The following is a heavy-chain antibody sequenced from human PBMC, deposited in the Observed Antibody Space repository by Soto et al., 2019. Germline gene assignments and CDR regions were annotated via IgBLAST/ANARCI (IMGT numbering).Heavy chain of an antibody. J-gene: IGHJ4*02. CDR2: IRSKANSYAT. CDR3: TSLAAYCGGDCRTMLIDY. V-gene: IGHV3-73*01. Sequence: EVQLVESGGGLVQPGGSLKLSCAASGFTFSGSAMHWVRQASGKGLEWVGRIRSKANSYATAYAASVKGRFTISRDDSKNTAYLQMNSLKTEDTAVYYCTSLAAYCGGDCRTMLIDYWGQGTLVTVSS. D-gene: IGHD2-21*01. CDR1: GFTFSGSA.